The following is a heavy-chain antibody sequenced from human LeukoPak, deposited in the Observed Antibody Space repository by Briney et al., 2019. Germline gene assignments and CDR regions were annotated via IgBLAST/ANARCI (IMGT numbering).Heavy chain of an antibody. V-gene: IGHV3-53*01. D-gene: IGHD5-12*01. J-gene: IGHJ6*03. CDR3: ASNSGYDLDYYYMDV. CDR1: GFTVSSNY. CDR2: IYSGGST. Sequence: GGSLRLSCAASGFTVSSNYMSWVRQAPGKGLEWVSVIYSGGSTYYADSVMGRFTISRDNSKNTLYLQMNSLRAEDAAVYYCASNSGYDLDYYYMDVWGKGTTVTVSS.